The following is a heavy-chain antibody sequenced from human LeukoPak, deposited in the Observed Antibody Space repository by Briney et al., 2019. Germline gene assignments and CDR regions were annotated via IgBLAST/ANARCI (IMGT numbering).Heavy chain of an antibody. Sequence: PSETLSLTCTVSGGSISSSGYYWGWIRQPPGKGLEWIASIYYSGSTYYNPSLKSRVTISVDTSKNQLSLKLSSLTAADTAVYYCARHEYSGSYYGLFWFDPWGQGTLVTVSS. J-gene: IGHJ5*02. D-gene: IGHD1-26*01. CDR3: ARHEYSGSYYGLFWFDP. CDR1: GGSISSSGYY. CDR2: IYYSGST. V-gene: IGHV4-39*01.